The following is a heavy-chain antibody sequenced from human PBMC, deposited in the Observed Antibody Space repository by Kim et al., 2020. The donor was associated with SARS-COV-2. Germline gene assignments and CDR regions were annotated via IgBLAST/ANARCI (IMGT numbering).Heavy chain of an antibody. D-gene: IGHD3-10*01. J-gene: IGHJ4*02. CDR1: GYSFTTYY. CDR3: ARAPGRSGGYFDY. V-gene: IGHV5-51*01. Sequence: GESLKISCKGSGYSFTTYYIAWVRQMPGKGLEWMGIIYPGDSDTTYSPSFQGQVTISADKSISIAYLQFRSLKASDTAMYYCARAPGRSGGYFDYWGRGTLVTVSS. CDR2: IYPGDSDT.